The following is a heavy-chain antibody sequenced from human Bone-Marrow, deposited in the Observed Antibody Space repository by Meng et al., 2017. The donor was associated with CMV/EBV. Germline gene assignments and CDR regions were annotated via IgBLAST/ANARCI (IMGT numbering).Heavy chain of an antibody. V-gene: IGHV4-39*07. J-gene: IGHJ5*02. CDR3: AREGRYCSSTSCSTRFDP. CDR1: CGSISSSSYY. CDR2: IYYSGST. D-gene: IGHD2-2*01. Sequence: SETLSLTCTVSCGSISSSSYYCGWIRQPPGKGLEWIGSIYYSGSTYYNPSLKSRVTISVDTSKNQFSLKLSSVTAADTAVYYCAREGRYCSSTSCSTRFDPWGQGTLVTVSS.